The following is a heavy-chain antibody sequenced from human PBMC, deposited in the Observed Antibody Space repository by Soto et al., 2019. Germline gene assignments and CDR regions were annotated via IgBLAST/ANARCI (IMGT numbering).Heavy chain of an antibody. V-gene: IGHV1-18*04. CDR1: NYMSGSYG. CDR2: ISAFNGNT. CDR3: ARDGGYGAGSYLDY. Sequence: QVQLVQSGAEVKRPGASVKVSCKASNYMSGSYGITWVRQAPGQGPEWMGWISAFNGNTKYPQNLQGRVTMTTDTSTATAYMELRALRSDDSAMYFCARDGGYGAGSYLDYWGQGTLVTVSS. D-gene: IGHD3-10*01. J-gene: IGHJ4*02.